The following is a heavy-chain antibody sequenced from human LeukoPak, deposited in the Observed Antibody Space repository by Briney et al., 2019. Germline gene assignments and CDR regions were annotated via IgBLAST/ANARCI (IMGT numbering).Heavy chain of an antibody. CDR2: IIPILGIA. D-gene: IGHD5-12*01. CDR1: GGTFSSYA. CDR3: ARDVRFGGYAYYYYGMDV. Sequence: SVKVSCKASGGTFSSYAISWVRQAPGQGLEWMGRIIPILGIANYAQKFQGRVTITANKSTSTAYMELSSLRSEDTAVYYCARDVRFGGYAYYYYGMDVWGQGTTVTVSS. V-gene: IGHV1-69*04. J-gene: IGHJ6*02.